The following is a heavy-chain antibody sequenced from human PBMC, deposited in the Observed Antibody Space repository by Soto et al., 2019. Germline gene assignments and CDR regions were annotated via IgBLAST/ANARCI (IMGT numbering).Heavy chain of an antibody. D-gene: IGHD2-15*01. V-gene: IGHV3-33*01. CDR1: GFTFSSYG. CDR3: AREEGVVARAFDY. CDR2: IWHDGSKQ. J-gene: IGHJ4*02. Sequence: QVQLVESGGGVVQPGRSLRLSCAASGFTFSSYGMHWVRQAPGKGLEWVALIWHDGSKQYYADSVKGRFAISRDNAKTTRYLQMKSLGADDTAEYYCAREEGVVARAFDYWGQGALVTVSS.